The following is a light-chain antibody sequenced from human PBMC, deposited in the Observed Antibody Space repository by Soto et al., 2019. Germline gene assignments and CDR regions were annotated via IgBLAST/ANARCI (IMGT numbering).Light chain of an antibody. Sequence: QPALTQPPSASGSPGQSVTISCTGTSSDIGGYTYVSWYQHHPGKAPKLMIYEVSKRPSGVPDRFSGSKSGNTASLTVSGLQAEDEADYYCTSYAGSNSYVFGTGTKVTVL. J-gene: IGLJ1*01. V-gene: IGLV2-8*01. CDR3: TSYAGSNSYV. CDR2: EVS. CDR1: SSDIGGYTY.